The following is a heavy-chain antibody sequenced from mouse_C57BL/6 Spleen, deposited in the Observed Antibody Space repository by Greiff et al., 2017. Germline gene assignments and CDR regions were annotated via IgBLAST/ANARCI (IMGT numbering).Heavy chain of an antibody. Sequence: EVKVEESGGGLVQPGGSMKLSCAASGFTFSDAWMAWVRQSPEKGLEWVAAIRNKANNPATHYAESVQGTFTISRDDSKRCVYLQMISLKAKDTGIYYSTRLYYDCRWYFDVWGTGTTVTVSS. J-gene: IGHJ1*03. D-gene: IGHD2-4*01. CDR3: TRLYYDCRWYFDV. CDR1: GFTFSDAW. CDR2: IRNKANNPAT. V-gene: IGHV6-6*01.